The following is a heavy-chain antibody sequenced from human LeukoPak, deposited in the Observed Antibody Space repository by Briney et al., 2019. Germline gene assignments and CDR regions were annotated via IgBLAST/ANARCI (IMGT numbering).Heavy chain of an antibody. V-gene: IGHV3-48*03. J-gene: IGHJ5*01. Sequence: GGSLRLSCAASGFAFSSYEMNWVRQAPGKGLEWISHISSSGTTIYYADSVKGRFTISRDNAKNSLHLQMNSLRAEDTAVYYCLAYHDSWGQGTLVTVSS. CDR2: ISSSGTTI. D-gene: IGHD2-2*01. CDR1: GFAFSSYE. CDR3: LAYHDS.